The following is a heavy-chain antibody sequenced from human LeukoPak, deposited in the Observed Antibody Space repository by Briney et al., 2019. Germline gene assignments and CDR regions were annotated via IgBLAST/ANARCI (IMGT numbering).Heavy chain of an antibody. Sequence: SETLSLTCAVYGGSFSGYYWSWIRQPPGKGLEWIGEINHSGSTNYNPSLKSRVTISVDTSKNQFSLKLSSVTAADTAVYYCARQQQLTPDVWGQGTTVTVSS. J-gene: IGHJ6*02. D-gene: IGHD6-13*01. CDR2: INHSGST. CDR1: GGSFSGYY. V-gene: IGHV4-34*01. CDR3: ARQQQLTPDV.